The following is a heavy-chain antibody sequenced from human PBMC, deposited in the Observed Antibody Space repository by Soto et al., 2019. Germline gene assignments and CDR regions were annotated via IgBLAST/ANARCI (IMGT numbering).Heavy chain of an antibody. CDR1: GFTFSSYG. Sequence: QVQLVESGGGVVQPGRSLRLSCAASGFTFSSYGMHWVRQAPGKGLEWVAVISYDGSNKYYADSVKGRFTISRDNSKNXLXLXXNSLRAEDTAVYYCAKAWERYRPHLTHSYYYGMDVWGQGTTVTVSS. D-gene: IGHD1-1*01. CDR3: AKAWERYRPHLTHSYYYGMDV. CDR2: ISYDGSNK. V-gene: IGHV3-30*18. J-gene: IGHJ6*02.